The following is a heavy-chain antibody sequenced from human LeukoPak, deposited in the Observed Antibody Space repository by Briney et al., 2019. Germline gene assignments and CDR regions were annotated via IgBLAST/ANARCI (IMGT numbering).Heavy chain of an antibody. D-gene: IGHD4-11*01. CDR1: GFTFSSYA. Sequence: GGSLRLSCAASGFTFSSYAMSWVRQAPGKGLEWVSAISGSGGSTYYADSVKGRFTISRDNSKNTLYLQMNSLRAEDTAVYYCARATYSNYYSEKPFDYWGQGTLVTVSS. CDR3: ARATYSNYYSEKPFDY. J-gene: IGHJ4*02. CDR2: ISGSGGST. V-gene: IGHV3-23*01.